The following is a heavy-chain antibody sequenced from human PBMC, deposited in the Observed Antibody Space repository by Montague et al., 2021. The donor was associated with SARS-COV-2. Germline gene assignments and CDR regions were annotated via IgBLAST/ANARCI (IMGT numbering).Heavy chain of an antibody. Sequence: SETLSLTCAVYGGSFSGYYWSWIRQPPGKGLEWIGEINHSGSTNYNPSLKSRVTISVDTSKNQFSLKLSSVTAADTVVYYCARGYDYVWGSYRYLHWFDPWGQGTLVTVSS. CDR2: INHSGST. D-gene: IGHD3-16*02. CDR3: ARGYDYVWGSYRYLHWFDP. V-gene: IGHV4-34*01. J-gene: IGHJ5*02. CDR1: GGSFSGYY.